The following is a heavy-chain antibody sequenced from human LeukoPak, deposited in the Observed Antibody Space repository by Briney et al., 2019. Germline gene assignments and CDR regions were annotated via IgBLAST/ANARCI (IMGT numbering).Heavy chain of an antibody. V-gene: IGHV4-39*07. D-gene: IGHD3-10*01. J-gene: IGHJ2*01. Sequence: PSETLSLTCTVSGGSFSSSSYYWGWIRQPPGKGLEWIGIIYYSGSTYYNPSLKSRVTLSVDTSKNQFSLKLSSVTAADTGVYYCARLTMFRGVIYGTDWHSDLWGRGTLVTVSS. CDR2: IYYSGST. CDR1: GGSFSSSSYY. CDR3: ARLTMFRGVIYGTDWHSDL.